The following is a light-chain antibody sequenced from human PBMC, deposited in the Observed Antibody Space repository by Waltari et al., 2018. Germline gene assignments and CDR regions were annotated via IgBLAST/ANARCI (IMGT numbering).Light chain of an antibody. CDR1: QNIGRY. CDR2: EAS. CDR3: QNHERLPAT. V-gene: IGKV3-20*01. J-gene: IGKJ1*01. Sequence: EIVLTQSPGTLSLSPGERATLSCRASQNIGRYLVWYQQKPGQAPSLLIYEASRRANGIPDRFSGSGSGTDFSLTISRLEPEDFAVYYCQNHERLPATFGQGTKVEIK.